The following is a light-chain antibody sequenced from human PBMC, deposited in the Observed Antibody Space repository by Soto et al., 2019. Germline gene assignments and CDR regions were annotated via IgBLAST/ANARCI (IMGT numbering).Light chain of an antibody. Sequence: QSVLTQRASVSGSPGQSITISCTGTSSDVGGYNYVSWYQQHPGKAPKLMIYDVSNRPSGVSNRFSGSKSGNTASLTISGLQAEDEADYYCSSYTSSSTPVFGTGTKVTVL. J-gene: IGLJ1*01. CDR2: DVS. CDR1: SSDVGGYNY. V-gene: IGLV2-14*01. CDR3: SSYTSSSTPV.